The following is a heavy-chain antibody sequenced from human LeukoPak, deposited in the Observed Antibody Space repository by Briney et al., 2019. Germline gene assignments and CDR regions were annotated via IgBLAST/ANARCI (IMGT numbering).Heavy chain of an antibody. V-gene: IGHV3-23*01. CDR3: AKQESYYDSRGYYLY. CDR1: GFTFSSYA. Sequence: PGGSLRLSCAASGFTFSSYAMSWVRQAPGEGLEWVSAISGSGGSTYYADSVKGRFTISRDNSKNTLYLQMNSLRAEDTAVYYCAKQESYYDSRGYYLYWGQGTLVTVSS. J-gene: IGHJ4*02. D-gene: IGHD3-22*01. CDR2: ISGSGGST.